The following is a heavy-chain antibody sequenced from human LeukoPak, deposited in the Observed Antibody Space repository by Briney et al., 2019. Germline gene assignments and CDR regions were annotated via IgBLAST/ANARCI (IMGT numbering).Heavy chain of an antibody. CDR1: GYTFTSYD. CDR3: ARGGREGIAAAGVHFDY. CDR2: MNPNSGNT. J-gene: IGHJ4*02. Sequence: ASVKVSCKASGYTFTSYDINWVRQATGQGLEWMGWMNPNSGNTGYAQKFQGRVTMTRNTYISTAYMELSSLRSEDTAVYYWARGGREGIAAAGVHFDYWGQGTLVTVSS. V-gene: IGHV1-8*01. D-gene: IGHD6-13*01.